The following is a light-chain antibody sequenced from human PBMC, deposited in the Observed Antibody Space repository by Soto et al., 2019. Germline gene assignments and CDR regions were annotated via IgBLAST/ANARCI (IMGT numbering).Light chain of an antibody. Sequence: DIVLTQSPGTLSLSPGETVTLSCRASQSVSSNYLAWYQQKPGQAPRLLVYSASSRATGIPDRFSGSGSGTDFTLTISRLEPGDFAVYYCQQYGGSPRVTFGGGTKVEIK. CDR3: QQYGGSPRVT. V-gene: IGKV3-20*01. CDR2: SAS. CDR1: QSVSSNY. J-gene: IGKJ4*01.